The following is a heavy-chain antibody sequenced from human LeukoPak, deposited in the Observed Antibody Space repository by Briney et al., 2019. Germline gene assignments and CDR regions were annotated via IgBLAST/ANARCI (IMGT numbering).Heavy chain of an antibody. J-gene: IGHJ4*02. CDR2: IDYSGST. D-gene: IGHD3-22*01. CDR1: GGSISRGGYC. V-gene: IGHV4-31*03. CDR3: AADTSGYRIFNY. Sequence: SETLSLTCTVSGGSISRGGYCWSWIRQHPGKGLEWIRYIDYSGSTFYNPSLKSRLTMSIDMSKNQFSLKLSSVTAADTAVYYCAADTSGYRIFNYWGQGTLVTVPS.